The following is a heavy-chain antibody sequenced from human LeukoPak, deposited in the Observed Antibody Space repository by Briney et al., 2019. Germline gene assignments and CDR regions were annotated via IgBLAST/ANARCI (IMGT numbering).Heavy chain of an antibody. Sequence: VASVKVSCKASGGIFSSYAISWVRQAPGQGLEWMGGIIPIFGTANYAQKFQGRVTITADKSTSTAYMELSSLRSEDTAVYYCARDSSQTHYDILTGYPTLYYYYGMDVWGKGTTVTVSS. V-gene: IGHV1-69*06. D-gene: IGHD3-9*01. CDR2: IIPIFGTA. CDR3: ARDSSQTHYDILTGYPTLYYYYGMDV. CDR1: GGIFSSYA. J-gene: IGHJ6*04.